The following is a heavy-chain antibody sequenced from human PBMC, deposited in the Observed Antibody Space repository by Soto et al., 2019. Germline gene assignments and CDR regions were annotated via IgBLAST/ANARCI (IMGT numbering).Heavy chain of an antibody. Sequence: QVQLVQSGAEVKKPGASVKVSCKASGGTFSSYAISGVRQAPGQGLEWMGGIIPIFGTANYAQTFQGRVTIPADKPTSTAYMELSSLRSEDTAVYYCARVDYEAPFDPWGQGTLVTVSS. J-gene: IGHJ5*02. CDR1: GGTFSSYA. D-gene: IGHD3-22*01. CDR2: IIPIFGTA. V-gene: IGHV1-69*06. CDR3: ARVDYEAPFDP.